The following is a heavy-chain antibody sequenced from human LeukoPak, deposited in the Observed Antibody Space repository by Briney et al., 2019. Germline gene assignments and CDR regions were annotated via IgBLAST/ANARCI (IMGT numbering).Heavy chain of an antibody. D-gene: IGHD2-21*01. CDR1: GFTFSSYS. CDR2: ISSSSSYI. Sequence: GGSLRLSCAASGFTFSSYSMNWARQAPGKGLEWVSSISSSSSYIYYADSVKGRFTVSRDNAKNSLYLQMNSLRAEDTAVYYCARAASLGGDYGMDVWGQGTTVTVSS. V-gene: IGHV3-21*01. CDR3: ARAASLGGDYGMDV. J-gene: IGHJ6*02.